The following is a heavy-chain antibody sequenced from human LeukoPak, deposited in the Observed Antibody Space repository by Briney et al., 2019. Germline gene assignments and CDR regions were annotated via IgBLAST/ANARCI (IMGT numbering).Heavy chain of an antibody. CDR1: GGSFSGYY. J-gene: IGHJ4*02. CDR3: ASLPDLGYCSGGSCYSGNY. CDR2: INHSGST. Sequence: SETLSLTCAVYGGSFSGYYWSWIRQPPGKGLEWIGEINHSGSTNYNPSLKSRVTISVDTSKNQFSLKLSSVTAADTAVYYCASLPDLGYCSGGSCYSGNYWGQGTLVTVSS. D-gene: IGHD2-15*01. V-gene: IGHV4-34*01.